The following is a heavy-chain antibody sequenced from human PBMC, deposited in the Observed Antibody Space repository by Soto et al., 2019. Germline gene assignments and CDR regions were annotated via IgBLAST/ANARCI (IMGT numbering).Heavy chain of an antibody. D-gene: IGHD6-19*01. V-gene: IGHV3-30-3*01. CDR2: ISYDGSNK. J-gene: IGHJ4*02. CDR3: ARDRILAARPPKYSSGWYPDY. CDR1: GFTFSSYA. Sequence: GGSLRLSCAASGFTFSSYAMHWVRQAPGKGLEWVAVISYDGSNKYYADSVKGRFTISRDNSKNTLYLQMNSLRAEDTAVYYCARDRILAARPPKYSSGWYPDYWGQGTLVTVSS.